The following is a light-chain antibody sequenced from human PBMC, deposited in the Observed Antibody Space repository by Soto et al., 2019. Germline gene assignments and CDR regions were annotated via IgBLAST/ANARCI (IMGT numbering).Light chain of an antibody. V-gene: IGKV3-20*01. J-gene: IGKJ1*01. CDR3: HQYGSLRT. CDR1: QSVSSSY. Sequence: DIVLTQSPGTLSLSPVERATLSCRASQSVSSSYLAWYQQKPGQAPRLLMYGASSRATGIPDRFSGSGSGTDFTLTISRLEPEDFAVYYCHQYGSLRTLGQGTKVDIK. CDR2: GAS.